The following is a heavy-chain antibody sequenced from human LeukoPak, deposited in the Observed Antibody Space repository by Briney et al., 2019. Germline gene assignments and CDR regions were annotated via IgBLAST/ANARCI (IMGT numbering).Heavy chain of an antibody. CDR2: IYSGGST. V-gene: IGHV3-53*01. Sequence: GGSLRLSCAASGFTVSSNYMSWVRQAPGKGLEWVSVIYSGGSTYYADSVKGRFTISRDNSKNTLYLQMNSLRAEDTAVYYCAKGTPTDYGGNFDYWGQGTLVTVSS. D-gene: IGHD4-23*01. CDR1: GFTVSSNY. CDR3: AKGTPTDYGGNFDY. J-gene: IGHJ4*02.